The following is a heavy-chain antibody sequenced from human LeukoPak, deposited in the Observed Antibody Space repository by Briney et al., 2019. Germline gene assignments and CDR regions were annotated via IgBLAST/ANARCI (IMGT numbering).Heavy chain of an antibody. Sequence: GGSLRLSCTASGFTFSSYAMNWVRQAPGKGLEWVSTISGSGDNTYYADSVKGRFTISRDNSKNTLYLQMNSLRVEDMAIYYCVKRGASSGWGAFDIWGQGTMVTVSS. CDR3: VKRGASSGWGAFDI. D-gene: IGHD6-19*01. J-gene: IGHJ3*02. CDR1: GFTFSSYA. CDR2: ISGSGDNT. V-gene: IGHV3-23*01.